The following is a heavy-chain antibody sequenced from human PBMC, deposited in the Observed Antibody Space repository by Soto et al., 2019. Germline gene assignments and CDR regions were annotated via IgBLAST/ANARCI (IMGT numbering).Heavy chain of an antibody. CDR1: CGSISSKY. V-gene: IGHV4-59*01. D-gene: IGHD6-13*01. Sequence: LSRTCTVSCGSISSKYWTWIGQPPGKGLEWIGYVYNSGSTNYNPSLKSRVTISEDTSKSQFSLKVNSMTAADTAVYYCARYRREAVAGYTLDNWGQGILVTVSS. CDR2: VYNSGST. J-gene: IGHJ4*02. CDR3: ARYRREAVAGYTLDN.